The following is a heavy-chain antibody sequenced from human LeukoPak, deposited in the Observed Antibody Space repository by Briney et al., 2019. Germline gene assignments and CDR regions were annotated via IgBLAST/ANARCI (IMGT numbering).Heavy chain of an antibody. CDR2: ISGYNGNT. D-gene: IGHD6-13*01. CDR3: ARDIGLGIAAAPGWFDP. J-gene: IGHJ5*02. Sequence: ASVKVSCKASGYSFTSYGISWVRQAPEQGLEWMGWISGYNGNTNYAQKLQDRVSMTTDTSTSTAYMELRSLRSDDTAVYYCARDIGLGIAAAPGWFDPWGRGTLVTVSS. CDR1: GYSFTSYG. V-gene: IGHV1-18*01.